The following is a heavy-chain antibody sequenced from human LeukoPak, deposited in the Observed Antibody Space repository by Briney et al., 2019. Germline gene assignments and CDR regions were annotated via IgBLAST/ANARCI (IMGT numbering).Heavy chain of an antibody. D-gene: IGHD3-3*01. Sequence: GGSLRLSCAASGFTFSSYAMSWVRQAPGKGLEWVSAISGSGGTTFSADSVKGRFTISRDNSKNTLYLQMNSLRAEDTAVYYCAKVREWLLDYFDYWGQGTLVTVSS. CDR2: ISGSGGTT. CDR3: AKVREWLLDYFDY. CDR1: GFTFSSYA. V-gene: IGHV3-23*01. J-gene: IGHJ4*02.